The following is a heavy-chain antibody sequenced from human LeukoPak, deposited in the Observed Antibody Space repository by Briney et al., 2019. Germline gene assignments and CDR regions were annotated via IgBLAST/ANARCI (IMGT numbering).Heavy chain of an antibody. J-gene: IGHJ4*02. CDR3: ARDRRPLDY. CDR2: ISWNSGSI. CDR1: GFTFDDYA. V-gene: IGHV3-9*01. Sequence: GGSLRLSCAASGFTFDDYAMHWVRQAPGKGLEWVSGISWNSGSIGYADSVKGRFTISRDNAKNSLYLQMNSLRAEDTAVYYCARDRRPLDYWGQGTLVTVSS.